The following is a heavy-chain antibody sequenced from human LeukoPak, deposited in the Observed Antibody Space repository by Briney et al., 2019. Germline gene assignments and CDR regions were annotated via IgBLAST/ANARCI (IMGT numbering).Heavy chain of an antibody. J-gene: IGHJ6*02. Sequence: GGSLRLSCAASGFSFSSYEMHWVRQAPGKGLEWLSYISGGGAPIYYADSVKGRFTISRDNAKNTLYLQMNTLGAEDTALYYCVRGSTDWNGMDVWGQGTTVTVSS. CDR2: ISGGGAPI. CDR1: GFSFSSYE. CDR3: VRGSTDWNGMDV. V-gene: IGHV3-48*03. D-gene: IGHD6-19*01.